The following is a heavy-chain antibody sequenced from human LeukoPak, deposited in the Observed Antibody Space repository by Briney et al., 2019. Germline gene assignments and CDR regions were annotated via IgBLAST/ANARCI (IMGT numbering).Heavy chain of an antibody. Sequence: GGSLRLSCAASGFTFSSYAMSWVRQAPGKGLEWVSAISGSGGSTYYADSVKGRFTISRDNSKTTLYLQMNSLRAEDTAVYYCARSDIVVVTAIDDYWGQGTLVTVSS. CDR3: ARSDIVVVTAIDDY. V-gene: IGHV3-23*01. J-gene: IGHJ4*02. CDR2: ISGSGGST. D-gene: IGHD2-21*02. CDR1: GFTFSSYA.